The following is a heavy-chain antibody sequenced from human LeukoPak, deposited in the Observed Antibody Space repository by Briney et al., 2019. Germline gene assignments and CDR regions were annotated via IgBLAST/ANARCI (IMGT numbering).Heavy chain of an antibody. CDR1: GSTFSSYA. D-gene: IGHD3-22*01. CDR3: GKKPSSGYYYIDY. V-gene: IGHV3-23*01. CDR2: ISDSGGST. J-gene: IGHJ4*02. Sequence: PGRSLRLSCAASGSTFSSYAMSWVRQAPGKGLEWVSTISDSGGSTYYADSVKGRFTISRDNSKNTLYLQMNSLRAEDTAVYCCGKKPSSGYYYIDYWGQGTLVTVSS.